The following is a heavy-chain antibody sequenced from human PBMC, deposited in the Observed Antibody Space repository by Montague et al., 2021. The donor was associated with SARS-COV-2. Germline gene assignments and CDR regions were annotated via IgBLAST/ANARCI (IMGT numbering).Heavy chain of an antibody. V-gene: IGHV4-34*01. CDR1: GGSFSDYY. CDR3: ARGAPTITMILVVITGAGWYFDL. Sequence: SETLSLTCAVYGGSFSDYYWTWIRQPPGKGLEWLGEVNHSGRINYNPSLKSRITISVDTSKNQFSLRLSFVTAADTAVYYCARGAPTITMILVVITGAGWYFDLWGRGTLVTVSS. J-gene: IGHJ2*01. D-gene: IGHD3-22*01. CDR2: VNHSGRI.